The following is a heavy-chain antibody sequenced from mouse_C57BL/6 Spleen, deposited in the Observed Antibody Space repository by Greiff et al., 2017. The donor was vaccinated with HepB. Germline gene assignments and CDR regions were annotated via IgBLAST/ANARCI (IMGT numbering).Heavy chain of an antibody. J-gene: IGHJ1*03. Sequence: VKLQQPGAELVMPGASVKLSCKASGYTFTSYWMHWVKQRPGQGLEWIGEIDPSDSYTNYNQKFKGKSTLTVDKSSSTAYMQLSSLTSEDSAVYYCARGYDYDVWYFDVWGTGTTVTVSS. CDR3: ARGYDYDVWYFDV. V-gene: IGHV1-69*01. CDR1: GYTFTSYW. CDR2: IDPSDSYT. D-gene: IGHD2-4*01.